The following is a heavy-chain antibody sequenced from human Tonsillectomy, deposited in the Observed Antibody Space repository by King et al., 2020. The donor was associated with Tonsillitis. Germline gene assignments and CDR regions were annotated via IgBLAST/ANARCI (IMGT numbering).Heavy chain of an antibody. CDR1: GFTFNAYG. CDR3: AKDTYRGSRWYYFDS. V-gene: IGHV3-30*18. Sequence: VQLVESGGGVVQPGRSLTLSCAASGFTFNAYGLHWVRQAPGKGLEWVAVVSSDGSNKYYVESVKGRFTISRDNSENTLYLQMNSLRPEDTAVYYCAKDTYRGSRWYYFDSWGQGTLVTVSS. J-gene: IGHJ4*02. D-gene: IGHD6-13*01. CDR2: VSSDGSNK.